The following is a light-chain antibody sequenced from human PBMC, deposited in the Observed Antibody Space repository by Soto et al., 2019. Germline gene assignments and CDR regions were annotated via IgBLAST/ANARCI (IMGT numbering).Light chain of an antibody. CDR2: GAS. V-gene: IGKV3-20*01. J-gene: IGKJ5*01. CDR1: QSVSSIY. CDR3: QHYGSSLIT. Sequence: EIGLTQSPGTQSLTPGERVTLSCRASQSVSSIYLAWYQQKPGQAPRLLIYGASTRATGIPDRFSGSGSGTDFTLTISRLEPEDFAVYFCQHYGSSLITFGQGTRLEI.